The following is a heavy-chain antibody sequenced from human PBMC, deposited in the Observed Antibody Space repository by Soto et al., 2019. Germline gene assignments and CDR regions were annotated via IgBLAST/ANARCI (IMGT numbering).Heavy chain of an antibody. Sequence: LXLSCVGSGFTFSNYGMHWVRQPPGKGLEWVALISDDGDKRYYADSVRGRLIISRDNSKDTLYLQMNSLGPDDTAVYFCAKARVRIVGANSFDYWGQGTQVTVYS. D-gene: IGHD1-26*01. J-gene: IGHJ4*02. CDR1: GFTFSNYG. CDR3: AKARVRIVGANSFDY. CDR2: ISDDGDKR. V-gene: IGHV3-30*18.